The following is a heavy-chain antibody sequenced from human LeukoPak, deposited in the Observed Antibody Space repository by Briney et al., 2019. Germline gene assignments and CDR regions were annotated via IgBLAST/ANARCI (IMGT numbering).Heavy chain of an antibody. CDR1: GFTVSSNY. D-gene: IGHD3-10*01. J-gene: IGHJ4*02. Sequence: GGSLRLSCAASGFTVSSNYMSWVRQAPGKGLEWVSVIYSGGSTYYADSVKGRFSISRDSSKDTLYLRMNSLRAEDTAVYYCARGSITMVRGVIIYNDYWGQGTLVTVSS. CDR3: ARGSITMVRGVIIYNDY. CDR2: IYSGGST. V-gene: IGHV3-66*01.